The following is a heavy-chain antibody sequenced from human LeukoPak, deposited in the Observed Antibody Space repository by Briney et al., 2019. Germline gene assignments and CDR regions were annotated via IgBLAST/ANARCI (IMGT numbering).Heavy chain of an antibody. V-gene: IGHV3-23*01. D-gene: IGHD3-22*01. J-gene: IGHJ4*02. CDR1: GFTFSCYA. CDR3: AREYYYDSSGYFY. Sequence: GGSLRLSCAASGFTFSCYAMSWVRQAPGKGLEWVSAISGSGGSAYYADSVKGRFTISRDNSKNTLYLQMNSLRAEDTAVYYCAREYYYDSSGYFYWGQGTLVTVSS. CDR2: ISGSGGSA.